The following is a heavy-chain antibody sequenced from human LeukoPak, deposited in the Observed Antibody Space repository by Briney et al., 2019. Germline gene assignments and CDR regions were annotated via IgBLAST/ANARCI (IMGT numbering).Heavy chain of an antibody. Sequence: PSETLSLTCTVSGGYISTYYWVWSRQSPGKGLEWIGYVSYSGNTNYNPSLKSRVTISVDTSKNQLSLKLSFMTAADTAVYYCARAGYCNATTCQWVPLVWGQGTTVTVSS. D-gene: IGHD2-2*01. J-gene: IGHJ6*02. CDR3: ARAGYCNATTCQWVPLV. CDR2: VSYSGNT. CDR1: GGYISTYY. V-gene: IGHV4-59*01.